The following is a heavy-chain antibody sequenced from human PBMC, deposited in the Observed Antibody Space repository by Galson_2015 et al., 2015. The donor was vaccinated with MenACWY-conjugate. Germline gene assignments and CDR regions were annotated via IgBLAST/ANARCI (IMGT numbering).Heavy chain of an antibody. V-gene: IGHV3-23*01. J-gene: IGHJ4*02. CDR2: SSSGGTT. D-gene: IGHD2-15*01. Sequence: SSSGGTTSYAASVKGRFTISRDHSTNTLYLQMNSLRVEDTAVYYCAREGREGFCSVGTCYFYDFWGQGTLVTVSS. CDR3: AREGREGFCSVGTCYFYDF.